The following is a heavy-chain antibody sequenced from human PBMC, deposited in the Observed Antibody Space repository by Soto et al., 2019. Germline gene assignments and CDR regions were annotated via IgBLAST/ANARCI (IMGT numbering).Heavy chain of an antibody. J-gene: IGHJ4*02. CDR3: TRTAGSSLAVDY. V-gene: IGHV3-49*04. CDR1: GFNFGDYA. CDR2: IRRKAYGATT. D-gene: IGHD3-16*02. Sequence: PGGSLRLSCTASGFNFGDYAINWVRQAPGKGLEWVGFIRRKAYGATTNYAASVKGRFTISRDDSKSIAYLQMNSLKTEDTAVYYCTRTAGSSLAVDYWGQGTLVTVYS.